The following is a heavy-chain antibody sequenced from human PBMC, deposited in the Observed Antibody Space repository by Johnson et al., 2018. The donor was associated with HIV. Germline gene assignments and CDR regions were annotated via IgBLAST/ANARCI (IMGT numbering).Heavy chain of an antibody. V-gene: IGHV3-66*01. D-gene: IGHD6-13*01. Sequence: VQLVESGGGLVQPGGSLRLSCAASGFTVSSNYMTWVRQGPGKGLEWVSVINSGGGTYYADSVTGRFTISRDNSKNTLYLQMDSLRPDDTALYYCARGRKDIGAADGLDNDAFDMWGQGTLVTISS. CDR3: ARGRKDIGAADGLDNDAFDM. J-gene: IGHJ3*02. CDR2: INSGGGT. CDR1: GFTVSSNY.